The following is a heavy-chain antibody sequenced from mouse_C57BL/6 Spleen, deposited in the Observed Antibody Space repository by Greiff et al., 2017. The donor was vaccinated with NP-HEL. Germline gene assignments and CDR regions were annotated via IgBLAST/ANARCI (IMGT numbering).Heavy chain of an antibody. D-gene: IGHD1-1*01. CDR1: GYTFTDYE. CDR3: TRYRPITTVDWYFDV. J-gene: IGHJ1*03. Sequence: VKLVESGAELVRPGASVTLSCKASGYTFTDYEMHWVKQTPVHGLEWIGAIDPETGGTAYNQKFKGKAILTADKSSSTAYMELRSLTSEDSAVYYCTRYRPITTVDWYFDVWGTGTTVTVSS. CDR2: IDPETGGT. V-gene: IGHV1-15*01.